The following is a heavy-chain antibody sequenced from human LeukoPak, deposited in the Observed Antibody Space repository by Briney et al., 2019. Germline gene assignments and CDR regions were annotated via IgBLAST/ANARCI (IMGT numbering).Heavy chain of an antibody. CDR3: ATIPAAFGRYYLYGMDV. Sequence: ASVKVSCKVSGYTLTELSIHRVRQAPGKGLEWMGRFDPEDGETIYAQKFQGRVTMTEGTSTDTAYMELSSLRSEDTAVYYCATIPAAFGRYYLYGMDVWGQGTTVTVSS. V-gene: IGHV1-24*01. CDR2: FDPEDGET. CDR1: GYTLTELS. D-gene: IGHD3-9*01. J-gene: IGHJ6*02.